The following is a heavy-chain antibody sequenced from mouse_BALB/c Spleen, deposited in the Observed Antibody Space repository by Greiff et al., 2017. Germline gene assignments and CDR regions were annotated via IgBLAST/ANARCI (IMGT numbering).Heavy chain of an antibody. Sequence: VQLQQSAAELARPGASVKMSCKASGYTFTSYTMHWVKQRPGQGLEWIGYINPSSGYTEYNQKFKDKTTLTADKSSSTAYMQLSSLTSEDSAVYYCARRGDLLRLQVLAWSAYWGQGTLVTVSA. D-gene: IGHD1-2*01. CDR2: INPSSGYT. CDR3: ARRGDLLRLQVLAWSAY. V-gene: IGHV1-4*02. CDR1: GYTFTSYT. J-gene: IGHJ3*01.